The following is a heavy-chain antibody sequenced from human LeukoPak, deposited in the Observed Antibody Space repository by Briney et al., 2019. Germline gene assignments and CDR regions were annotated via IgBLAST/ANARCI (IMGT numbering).Heavy chain of an antibody. J-gene: IGHJ3*02. CDR2: IYSGGST. V-gene: IGHV3-66*01. Sequence: GGSLRLSCAASGFTVSSNYMSWVRQAPGKGLEWVSVIYSGGSTYYADSVKGRFTISRDNSKNTLYLQMNSLRAEDTAVYYCARIWFGVSDAFDIWGQGTMVAVAP. CDR1: GFTVSSNY. D-gene: IGHD3-10*01. CDR3: ARIWFGVSDAFDI.